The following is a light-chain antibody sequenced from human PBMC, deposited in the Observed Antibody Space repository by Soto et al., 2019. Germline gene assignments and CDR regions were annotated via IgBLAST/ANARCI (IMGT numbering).Light chain of an antibody. V-gene: IGKV1-5*03. CDR3: QQYNSYSST. CDR1: QIISSG. Sequence: DIKMTQSPSTLSASVGDRATITCRASQIISSGLAWYQQKPGKAPKLLIYKASSLESGVPSRFSGSGSGTEFTLTISSLQPDDFATYYCQQYNSYSSTFGQGTKLEIK. CDR2: KAS. J-gene: IGKJ2*02.